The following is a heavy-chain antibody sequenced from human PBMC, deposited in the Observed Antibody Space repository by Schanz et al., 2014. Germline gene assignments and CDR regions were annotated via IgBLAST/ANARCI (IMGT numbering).Heavy chain of an antibody. J-gene: IGHJ4*02. D-gene: IGHD6-25*01. Sequence: EVQLVESGGGLVQPGGSLRLSCAASGFPFSDYFMAWVRQAPGKGLEWLSVISASGGDTYYADSVKGRFTISRDNSKNTLYLQMNSLRAEDTAVYYCAKVRYSSGWRGDYFDEWGQGTLVTVSS. CDR3: AKVRYSSGWRGDYFDE. V-gene: IGHV3-23*04. CDR1: GFPFSDYF. CDR2: ISASGGDT.